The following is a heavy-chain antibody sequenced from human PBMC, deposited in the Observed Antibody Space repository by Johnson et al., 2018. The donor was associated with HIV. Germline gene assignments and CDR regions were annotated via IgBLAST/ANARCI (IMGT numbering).Heavy chain of an antibody. CDR3: ARGWGGQQPI. J-gene: IGHJ3*02. CDR1: GFAFSGYA. D-gene: IGHD3-16*01. CDR2: ISGSGGST. V-gene: IGHV3-23*04. Sequence: VQLVESGGGVVQPGRSLRLSCAASGFAFSGYALHWVRQAPGKGLEWVSAISGSGGSTYYADSVKGRFTISRDNSKNTLYLQMNSLRVEDTAIYYCARGWGGQQPIWGQGTMVTVSS.